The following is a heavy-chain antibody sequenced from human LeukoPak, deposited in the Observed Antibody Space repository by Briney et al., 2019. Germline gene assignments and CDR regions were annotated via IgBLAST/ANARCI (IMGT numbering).Heavy chain of an antibody. CDR3: AGEYCSGGSCRQGFDY. CDR2: INPNSGDT. D-gene: IGHD2-15*01. CDR1: GYTFTDYY. J-gene: IGHJ4*02. Sequence: ASVKVSCKASGYTFTDYYMHWVRQAPGQGLEWMGWINPNSGDTNHAQNFQGRVTLTRDTSISTDYMELSSLRSDDSAVYYCAGEYCSGGSCRQGFDYWGQGTLVTVSS. V-gene: IGHV1-2*02.